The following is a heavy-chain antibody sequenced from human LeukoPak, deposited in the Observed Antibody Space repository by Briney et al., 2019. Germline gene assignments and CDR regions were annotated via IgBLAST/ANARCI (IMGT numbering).Heavy chain of an antibody. Sequence: GESLKISCKGSGYSFTSYWIGWVRQMPGKGLEWMGIIYPGDSDTRYSPSFQGQVTISADKSISTAYLQWSSLKASDTAMYYCARQTYYYDSSGYLLRPNPYLHFDYWGQGTLVTVSS. CDR1: GYSFTSYW. CDR2: IYPGDSDT. CDR3: ARQTYYYDSSGYLLRPNPYLHFDY. J-gene: IGHJ4*02. V-gene: IGHV5-51*01. D-gene: IGHD3-22*01.